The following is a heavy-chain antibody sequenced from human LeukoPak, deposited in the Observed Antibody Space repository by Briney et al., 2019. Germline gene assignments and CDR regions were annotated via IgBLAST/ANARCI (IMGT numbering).Heavy chain of an antibody. CDR1: GYTFTGYY. CDR3: ARGDDYGDSGPDY. J-gene: IGHJ4*02. V-gene: IGHV1-2*06. Sequence: GASVKVSCKASGYTFTGYYMHWVRQAPGQGLEWMGRINPNSGGTNYAQKFQGRVTMTRGTSISTAYMELSRLRSDDTAVYYCARGDDYGDSGPDYWGQGTLVTVSS. D-gene: IGHD4-17*01. CDR2: INPNSGGT.